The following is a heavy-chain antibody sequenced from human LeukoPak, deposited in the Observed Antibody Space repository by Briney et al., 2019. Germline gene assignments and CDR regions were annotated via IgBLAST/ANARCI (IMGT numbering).Heavy chain of an antibody. CDR3: ARWGPSSGYPFDY. CDR1: GYSFTSYW. D-gene: IGHD3-22*01. Sequence: GESLKISCKGSGYSFTSYWIGWVRQMPGKGLEWVGIIYPGDSDTRYSPSFQGQVTISADKSISTAYLQWSSLKASDTAMHYCARWGPSSGYPFDYWGQGTLVTVSS. J-gene: IGHJ4*02. V-gene: IGHV5-51*01. CDR2: IYPGDSDT.